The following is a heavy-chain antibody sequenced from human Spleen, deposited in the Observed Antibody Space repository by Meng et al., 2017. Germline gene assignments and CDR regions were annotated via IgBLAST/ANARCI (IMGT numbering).Heavy chain of an antibody. J-gene: IGHJ6*02. D-gene: IGHD6-6*01. CDR3: AREKIAARYYYGMDV. V-gene: IGHV3-23*01. Sequence: GESLKISCAASGFTVSHNYMSWVRQAPGKGLEWVSSLSGSGGSANYADSVKGRFTISRDNSKNTLYLQMNSLRAEDTAVYYCAREKIAARYYYGMDVWGQGTTVTVSS. CDR2: LSGSGGSA. CDR1: GFTVSHNY.